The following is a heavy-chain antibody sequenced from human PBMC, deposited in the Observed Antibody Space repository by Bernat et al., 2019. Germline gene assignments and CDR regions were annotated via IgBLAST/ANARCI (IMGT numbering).Heavy chain of an antibody. CDR3: ARSCGGVIADAFDI. J-gene: IGHJ3*02. CDR1: GFTFSDHY. V-gene: IGHV3-72*01. Sequence: EVQLVESGGGLVQPGGSLRLSCAASGFTFSDHYMDWARQAPGKGLEWVGRIRNKPNRYTTASAASVNGRFTISRDDSTNTLYLQMNSLKTEDTAVYYCARSCGGVIADAFDIWGQGTMVTVSS. CDR2: IRNKPNRYTT. D-gene: IGHD3-16*02.